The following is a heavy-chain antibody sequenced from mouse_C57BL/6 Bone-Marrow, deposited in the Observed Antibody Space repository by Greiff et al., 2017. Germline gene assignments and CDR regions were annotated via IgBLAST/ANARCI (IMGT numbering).Heavy chain of an antibody. V-gene: IGHV5-16*01. CDR2: INYDGSST. CDR3: ARDFYYYGMDY. J-gene: IGHJ4*01. Sequence: VESEGGLVQPGSSMKLSCTASGFTFSDYYMAWVRQVPEKGLEWVANINYDGSSTYYLDSLKSRFILSRDNAKNILYLQMSSLKSEDTATYYCARDFYYYGMDYWGQGTSVTVSS. CDR1: GFTFSDYY.